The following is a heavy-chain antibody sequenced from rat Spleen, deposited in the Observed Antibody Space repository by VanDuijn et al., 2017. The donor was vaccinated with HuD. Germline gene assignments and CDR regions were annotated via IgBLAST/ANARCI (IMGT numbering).Heavy chain of an antibody. J-gene: IGHJ1*01. CDR3: ARAYYGYWFFDF. CDR2: INSAGST. Sequence: VQLQESGPGLVKPSQSLSLTCSVTFYSVTSSYRWSWIRKFPGNKLEWMGYINSAGSTNYNPSLKSRISITRDTSKNQFFLQVNSVTTEDTATYYCARAYYGYWFFDFWGPGTMVTVSS. D-gene: IGHD1-6*01. CDR1: FYSVTSSYR. V-gene: IGHV3-3*01.